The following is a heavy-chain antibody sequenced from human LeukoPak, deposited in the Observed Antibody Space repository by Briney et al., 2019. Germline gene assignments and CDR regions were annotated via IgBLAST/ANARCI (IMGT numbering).Heavy chain of an antibody. J-gene: IGHJ2*01. CDR3: AREATWGNWYFDV. CDR2: IGKDGRVK. Sequence: GGSLRLPCTASGFTFSSHGMHWVRQAPGKGLEWVAVIGKDGRVKRYAASVEGRFTLSRDNSRNIHFLEMNSPRDDDTATYYCAREATWGNWYFDVWGRGTLVTVSS. V-gene: IGHV3-30*03. CDR1: GFTFSSHG. D-gene: IGHD3-16*01.